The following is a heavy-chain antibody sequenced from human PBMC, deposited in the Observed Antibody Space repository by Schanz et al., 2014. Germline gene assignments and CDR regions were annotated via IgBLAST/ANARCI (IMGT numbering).Heavy chain of an antibody. Sequence: QVQLVQSGAEVKKPGASVKVSCKASGYTFTSDSMHWVRQAPGQGLEWMGIVNPSVRGTHFAREFQGRVTVTSDTSTSTVYMELSGLRSEDTAVYYCAGAFDSSGYYFDYWGQGTLVTDSS. CDR1: GYTFTSDS. CDR3: AGAFDSSGYYFDY. D-gene: IGHD3-22*01. CDR2: VNPSVRGT. V-gene: IGHV1-46*03. J-gene: IGHJ4*02.